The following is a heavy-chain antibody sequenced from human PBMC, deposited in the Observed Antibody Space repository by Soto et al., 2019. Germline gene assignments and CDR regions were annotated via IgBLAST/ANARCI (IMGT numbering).Heavy chain of an antibody. CDR1: GGSISSGGYY. CDR3: ENVFWVSTGTDGNR. CDR2: IRDSGGAT. D-gene: IGHD1-1*01. Sequence: ETLSLTCTVSGGSISSGGYYWSWIRQAPGKGLEWISAIRDSGGATYYADSVKGRFTISRDNSKNTLFLQMNSLRAEDTALYYCENVFWVSTGTDGNRWRQGTQVTVSS. J-gene: IGHJ4*02. V-gene: IGHV3-23*01.